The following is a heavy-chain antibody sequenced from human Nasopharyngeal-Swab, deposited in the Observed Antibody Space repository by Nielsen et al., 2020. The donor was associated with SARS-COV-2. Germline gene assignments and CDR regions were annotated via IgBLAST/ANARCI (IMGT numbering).Heavy chain of an antibody. CDR2: IRGSGITT. V-gene: IGHV3-23*01. J-gene: IGHJ4*02. CDR3: AKDMAAGYFFDF. Sequence: GGSLRLSCSASGFSITTYGMTWVRQAPGKGLEWVSGIRGSGITTYYADSVKGRFTISRDNSKNTVYLQMDSLRAEDAAIYYCAKDMAAGYFFDFWGQGTLVTVSS. CDR1: GFSITTYG. D-gene: IGHD6-13*01.